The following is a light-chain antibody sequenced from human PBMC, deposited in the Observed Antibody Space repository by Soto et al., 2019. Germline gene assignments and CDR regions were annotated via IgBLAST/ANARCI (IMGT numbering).Light chain of an antibody. V-gene: IGLV2-14*01. CDR3: SSYTSSSIRGV. J-gene: IGLJ1*01. CDR2: DVS. Sequence: QSVLTQPASVSGSPGQSITISCTGTSSDVGGYNYVSWYQQHPGKAPKLMIYDVSNRPSGVSNRFSGSKSGNTASLTISGLQAEDEADYYCSSYTSSSIRGVFGTGTKLTVL. CDR1: SSDVGGYNY.